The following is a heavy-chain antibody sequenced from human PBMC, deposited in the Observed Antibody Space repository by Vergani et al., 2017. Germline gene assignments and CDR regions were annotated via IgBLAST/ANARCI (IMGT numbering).Heavy chain of an antibody. D-gene: IGHD1-26*01. CDR2: ISAYNGNT. CDR1: GYTFTSYG. J-gene: IGHJ5*02. CDR3: ARAPVILNWFDP. V-gene: IGHV1-18*04. Sequence: QVQLVPSGAEVKTPGASVKVSCKASGYTFTSYGISWVRQAPGQGLEWMGWISAYNGNTNYAQKLRGRVTMTTDTSTSRAYMELRSLRSDDTAVYYCARAPVILNWFDPWGQGTLVTVSS.